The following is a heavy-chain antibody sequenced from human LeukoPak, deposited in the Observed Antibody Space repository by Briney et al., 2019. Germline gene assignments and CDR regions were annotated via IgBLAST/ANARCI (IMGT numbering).Heavy chain of an antibody. CDR2: IYSGGST. D-gene: IGHD2-21*02. V-gene: IGHV3-53*01. CDR3: ARDSTCGGDCYYFDY. CDR1: GFTVSSNY. J-gene: IGHJ4*02. Sequence: GGSLRLSCAASGFTVSSNYMSWVRQAPGQGLEWVSVIYSGGSTYYADSVKGRFTISRDNSKNTLYLQMNSLRAEDTAVYYCARDSTCGGDCYYFDYWGQGTLVTVSS.